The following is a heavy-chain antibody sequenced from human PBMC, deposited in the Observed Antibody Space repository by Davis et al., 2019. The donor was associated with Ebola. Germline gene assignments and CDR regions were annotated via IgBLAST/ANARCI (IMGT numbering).Heavy chain of an antibody. J-gene: IGHJ4*02. Sequence: GESLKISCAASGFTFSSYAINWVRQAPGKGLEWVSSITSTSSYIYYADSVKGRFTISRDNAKNSLFLQMNSLRAEDTAVYYCARFSGQATLPALYSDFWGQGTLVTVSS. D-gene: IGHD1-26*01. V-gene: IGHV3-21*01. CDR2: ITSTSSYI. CDR1: GFTFSSYA. CDR3: ARFSGQATLPALYSDF.